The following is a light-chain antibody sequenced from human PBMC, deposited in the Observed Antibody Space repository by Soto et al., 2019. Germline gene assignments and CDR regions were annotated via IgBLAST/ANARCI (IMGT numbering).Light chain of an antibody. CDR1: HSVGGSS. CDR3: QHYQNSQRT. Sequence: GERATVSCRAGHSVGGSSLAWYQQRPGQAPRLLIYDTSKRATGIPDRFSGSGSGTDLTLTISRLEPEDFAVYYCQHYQNSQRTLGQGAKVDIK. J-gene: IGKJ1*01. V-gene: IGKV3-20*01. CDR2: DTS.